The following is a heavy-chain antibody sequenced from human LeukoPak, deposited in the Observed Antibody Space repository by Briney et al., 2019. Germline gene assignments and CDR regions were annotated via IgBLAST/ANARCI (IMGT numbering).Heavy chain of an antibody. CDR1: GFTFGSYG. CDR3: AKAGESGGYCSGGSCYGVDY. V-gene: IGHV3-23*01. CDR2: ISGSGGST. D-gene: IGHD2-15*01. J-gene: IGHJ4*02. Sequence: GGSLRLSCAASGFTFGSYGMSWVREAPGKGVEWVSAISGSGGSTYYADSVKGRFSISRDYSKDTLYLQMNSLRAEDTAVYYCAKAGESGGYCSGGSCYGVDYWGQGTLVTVSS.